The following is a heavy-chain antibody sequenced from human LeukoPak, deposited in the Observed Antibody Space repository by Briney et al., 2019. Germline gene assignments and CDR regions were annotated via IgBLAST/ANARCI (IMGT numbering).Heavy chain of an antibody. CDR2: IHYTGRA. J-gene: IGHJ3*02. CDR3: ARHFDNGDYKKTFDI. Sequence: SETLSLTCSVFGGSISSTTYYWVWIRQPRGKGLECIASIHYTGRAYYNPSLKSRATISADTSKDHFSLKLRSVTAADTAVYYCARHFDNGDYKKTFDIWGQGTMVTVSS. V-gene: IGHV4-39*01. CDR1: GGSISSTTYY. D-gene: IGHD4-17*01.